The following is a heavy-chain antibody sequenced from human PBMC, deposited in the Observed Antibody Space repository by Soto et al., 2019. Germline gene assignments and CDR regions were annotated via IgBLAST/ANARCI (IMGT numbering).Heavy chain of an antibody. J-gene: IGHJ6*04. V-gene: IGHV3-9*01. CDR2: ISWNSGSI. CDR1: GFTFDDYA. Sequence: EVQLVESGGGLVQPGRSLRLSCAASGFTFDDYAMHWVRQAPGKGLEWVSGISWNSGSIGYADSVKGRFTISRDNAKNSLNLQMNSLRAEDTALYYCEKEALGYYDILTGYYKGYYGMALWGKGPTFTVSS. CDR3: EKEALGYYDILTGYYKGYYGMAL. D-gene: IGHD3-9*01.